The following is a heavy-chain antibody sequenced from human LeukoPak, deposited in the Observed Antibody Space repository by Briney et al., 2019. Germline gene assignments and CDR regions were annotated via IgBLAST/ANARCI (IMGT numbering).Heavy chain of an antibody. CDR1: GGTFSSYA. Sequence: GASVKVSCKASGGTFSSYAISWVRQAPGQGLEWMGGIIPIFGTANYAQKFQGRVTTTADESTSTAYMELSSLRSEDTAVYYCARGYSGSYYTPSDYYYGMDVWGQGTTVTVSS. D-gene: IGHD1-26*01. CDR2: IIPIFGTA. V-gene: IGHV1-69*13. CDR3: ARGYSGSYYTPSDYYYGMDV. J-gene: IGHJ6*02.